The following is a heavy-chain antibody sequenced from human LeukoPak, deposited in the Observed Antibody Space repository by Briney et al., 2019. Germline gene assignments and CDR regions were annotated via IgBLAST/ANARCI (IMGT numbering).Heavy chain of an antibody. CDR2: IYYSGST. V-gene: IGHV4-30-4*08. Sequence: SETLSLTCTVSGGSISSGDYYWSWIRQPPGKGLEWIGYIYYSGSTYYNPSLKSRVTISVDTSKNQFSLKLSSVTAADTAVYYCARDKGRYGDYLNVDWFDPWGQGTLVTVSS. J-gene: IGHJ5*02. D-gene: IGHD4-17*01. CDR3: ARDKGRYGDYLNVDWFDP. CDR1: GGSISSGDYY.